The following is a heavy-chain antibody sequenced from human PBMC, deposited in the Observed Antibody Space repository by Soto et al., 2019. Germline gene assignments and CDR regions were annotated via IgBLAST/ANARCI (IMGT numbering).Heavy chain of an antibody. CDR2: ISYDGSNK. D-gene: IGHD2-2*01. CDR3: ARDGVDIVLVPAASRYYYYYGMDV. V-gene: IGHV3-30-3*01. Sequence: GGSLRLSCAASGFTFSSYAMHWVRQAPGKGLEWVAVISYDGSNKYYADSVKGRFTISRDNSKNTLYLQMNSLRAEDTAVYYCARDGVDIVLVPAASRYYYYYGMDVWGQGTTVTVSS. CDR1: GFTFSSYA. J-gene: IGHJ6*02.